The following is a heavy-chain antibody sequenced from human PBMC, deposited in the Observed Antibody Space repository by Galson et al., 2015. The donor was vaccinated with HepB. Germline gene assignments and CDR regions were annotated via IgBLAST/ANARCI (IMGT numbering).Heavy chain of an antibody. Sequence: SLRLSCAVSGLTFSTYGITWVRQAPGKGLEWVSGMSSSGAIFYADSVKGRFTSSGDNSKNTVYLQMSSLRVEDTALYYCATTGWLSEFWGRGTLVTVSS. CDR2: MSSSGAI. V-gene: IGHV3-23*01. CDR3: ATTGWLSEF. CDR1: GLTFSTYG. J-gene: IGHJ4*02. D-gene: IGHD6-19*01.